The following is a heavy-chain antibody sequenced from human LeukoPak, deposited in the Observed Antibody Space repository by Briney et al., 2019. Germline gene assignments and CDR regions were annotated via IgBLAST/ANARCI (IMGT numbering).Heavy chain of an antibody. CDR3: ARERD. J-gene: IGHJ4*02. CDR1: GFTLSSYA. CDR2: ISYDGSNK. Sequence: PGRSLRLSCAAPGFTLSSYAMHWVRQAPGTGLEWVAVISYDGSNKYYADSVKGRFTISRDNSKNTLYLQMNSLRAEDTAVYYCARERDWGQGTLVTVSS. V-gene: IGHV3-30-3*01.